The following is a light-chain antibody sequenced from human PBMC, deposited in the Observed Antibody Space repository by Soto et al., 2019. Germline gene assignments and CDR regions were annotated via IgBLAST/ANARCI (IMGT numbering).Light chain of an antibody. CDR3: QQYNSYSRT. CDR2: KAS. V-gene: IGKV1-5*03. CDR1: QSISSW. Sequence: DIQMTQSPSTLSASVGHRVTITCRASQSISSWLAWYQQKPGKAPKLLIYKASSLESGVRSRFSGSGSGTEFSLTISSLQPDDFATYYCQQYNSYSRTFGQGTKVEIK. J-gene: IGKJ1*01.